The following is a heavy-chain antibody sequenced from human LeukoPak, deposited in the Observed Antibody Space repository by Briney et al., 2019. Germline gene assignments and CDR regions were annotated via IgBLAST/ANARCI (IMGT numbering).Heavy chain of an antibody. Sequence: SSVTVSFKASGGTFSSYSISWVRQAPGQGLDWMGGLIPIFGTANYAQKLQGRVTITADESTSTAYMELSSLRSEDTAVYSCASLPPLVGYNDYYYYGMDVWGQGTTVTASS. D-gene: IGHD5-24*01. CDR1: GGTFSSYS. J-gene: IGHJ6*02. CDR2: LIPIFGTA. CDR3: ASLPPLVGYNDYYYYGMDV. V-gene: IGHV1-69*13.